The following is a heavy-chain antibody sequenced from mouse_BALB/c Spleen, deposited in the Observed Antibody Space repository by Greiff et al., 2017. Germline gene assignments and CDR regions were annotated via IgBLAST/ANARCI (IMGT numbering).Heavy chain of an antibody. D-gene: IGHD1-1*01. CDR2: ISSGGSYT. CDR1: GFTFSSYA. Sequence: EVQLVESGGGLVKPGGSLKLSCAASGFTFSSYAMSWVRQTPEKRLEWVATISSGGSYTYYPDSVKGRFTISRDNAKNTLYLQMSSLRSEDTAMYYCARALNYYGNLYAMDYWGQGTSVTVSS. J-gene: IGHJ4*01. V-gene: IGHV5-9-3*01. CDR3: ARALNYYGNLYAMDY.